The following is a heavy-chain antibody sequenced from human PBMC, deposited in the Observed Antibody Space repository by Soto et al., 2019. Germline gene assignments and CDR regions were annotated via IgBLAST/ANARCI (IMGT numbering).Heavy chain of an antibody. D-gene: IGHD6-6*01. CDR2: ISYSGSP. Sequence: PSETLSLTCTVSGGSISGYYWSWIRQPPGKGLEWIGYISYSGSPSSNPSLKSRVTMSVDTSQNHFSLKLSSVTAADTAVYYCARVGRSSSKTVFDYWGQGNLVTVSS. V-gene: IGHV4-59*01. CDR3: ARVGRSSSKTVFDY. CDR1: GGSISGYY. J-gene: IGHJ4*02.